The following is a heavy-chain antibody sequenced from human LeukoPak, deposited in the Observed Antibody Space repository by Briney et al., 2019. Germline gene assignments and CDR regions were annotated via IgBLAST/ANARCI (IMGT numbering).Heavy chain of an antibody. CDR2: ISSSSSYI. D-gene: IGHD4-17*01. CDR3: AREYDYGDYVRENSDAFDI. V-gene: IGHV3-21*01. Sequence: PGGSLRLSCAASGFTFSSYSMNWVRQAPGKGLEWVSSISSSSSYIYYADSVKGRFTISRDNAKNSLYLQMNSLRAEDTAVYYCAREYDYGDYVRENSDAFDIWGQGTMVTVSS. CDR1: GFTFSSYS. J-gene: IGHJ3*02.